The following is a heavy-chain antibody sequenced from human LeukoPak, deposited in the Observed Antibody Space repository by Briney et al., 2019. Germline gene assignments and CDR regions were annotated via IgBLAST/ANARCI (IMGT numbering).Heavy chain of an antibody. V-gene: IGHV3-48*03. CDR1: GFTFSSYE. CDR3: ARDRWFDP. Sequence: GGSLRLSCAASGFTFSSYEMNWVRQAPGKGLEWVSIISGSGDSIYYADSVKGRFTISRDNAKNSLYLQMNSLRAEDTAVYFCARDRWFDPWGQGTLVTVSS. CDR2: ISGSGDSI. J-gene: IGHJ5*02.